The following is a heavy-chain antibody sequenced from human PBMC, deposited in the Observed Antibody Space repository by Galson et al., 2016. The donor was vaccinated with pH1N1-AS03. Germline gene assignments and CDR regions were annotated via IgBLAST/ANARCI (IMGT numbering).Heavy chain of an antibody. CDR2: TYYRSKWYN. Sequence: CAISGDSVSGNGAAWNWIRQSPSRGLEWLGRTYYRSKWYNDYAVSVKGRITIYADTSRNQFSLQLNSVIPDDTAVYYCVRERGESSGWKTRWFDPWGQGTLVTVSS. J-gene: IGHJ5*02. V-gene: IGHV6-1*01. CDR3: VRERGESSGWKTRWFDP. D-gene: IGHD6-19*01. CDR1: GDSVSGNGAA.